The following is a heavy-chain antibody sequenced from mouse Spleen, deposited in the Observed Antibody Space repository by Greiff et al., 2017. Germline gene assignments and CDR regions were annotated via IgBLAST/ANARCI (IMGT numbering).Heavy chain of an antibody. Sequence: VQLQQSGPGLVQPSQSLSITCTVSGFSFTSYGVHWVRQSPGKGLEWLGVIWSGGSTDYNAAFISRLSISKDNSKSQVFFKMNSLQADDTAIYYCASSYYSNPAWFAYWGQGTLVTVSA. CDR3: ASSYYSNPAWFAY. CDR1: GFSFTSYG. CDR2: IWSGGST. V-gene: IGHV2-2*01. D-gene: IGHD2-5*01. J-gene: IGHJ3*01.